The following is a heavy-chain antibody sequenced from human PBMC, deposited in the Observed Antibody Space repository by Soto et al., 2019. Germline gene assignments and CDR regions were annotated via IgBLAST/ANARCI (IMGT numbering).Heavy chain of an antibody. D-gene: IGHD2-21*02. CDR1: GESISSSSYY. J-gene: IGHJ4*02. CDR2: IYYSGRT. V-gene: IGHV4-39*01. Sequence: SETLSLTCIVSGESISSSSYYWGWIRQPPGKGLGWIGSIYYSGRTYYNPPFKSRVTISIDTSKNQFSLKLSSVTATDTAVYYCARQRTTVVTQAYFDHWGQGALVTVSS. CDR3: ARQRTTVVTQAYFDH.